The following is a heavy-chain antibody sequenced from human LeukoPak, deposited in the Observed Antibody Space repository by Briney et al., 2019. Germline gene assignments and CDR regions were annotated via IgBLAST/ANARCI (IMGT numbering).Heavy chain of an antibody. CDR3: ARDRYYDSSGYYLPYYYYGMDV. CDR2: IIPIFGTA. D-gene: IGHD3-22*01. V-gene: IGHV1-69*06. J-gene: IGHJ6*02. CDR1: GGTFSSYA. Sequence: SVKVSCKASGGTFSSYAISWVRQAPGQGLEWMGGIIPIFGTANYALKFQGRVTITADKSTSTAYMELSSLRSEDTAVYYCARDRYYDSSGYYLPYYYYGMDVWGQGTTVTVSS.